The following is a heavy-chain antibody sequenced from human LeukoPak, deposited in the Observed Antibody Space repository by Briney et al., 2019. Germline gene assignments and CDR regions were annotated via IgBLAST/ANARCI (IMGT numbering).Heavy chain of an antibody. Sequence: GGSLRLSCAASGFTFSDYYMSWIRQAPGRGLEWVSYISSSSSYTKYADSVKGRFTISRDNAKNSLYLQVNSLRAEDTAVYYCARGTGTTTYFDYWGQGTLVTVSS. CDR2: ISSSSSYT. CDR1: GFTFSDYY. V-gene: IGHV3-11*06. CDR3: ARGTGTTTYFDY. D-gene: IGHD1-1*01. J-gene: IGHJ4*02.